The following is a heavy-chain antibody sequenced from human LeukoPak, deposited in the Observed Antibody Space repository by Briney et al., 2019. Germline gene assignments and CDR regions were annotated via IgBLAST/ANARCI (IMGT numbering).Heavy chain of an antibody. V-gene: IGHV5-51*01. CDR1: GYTFTSHW. D-gene: IGHD3-16*01. Sequence: GESLKISGKGSGYTFTSHWIGWVRQMPGRGLEWMGIIYPGDSETTYSPSFQGQVTISADKSLNTAYLQWSSLKASDTAMYYCARRASRVNFILWGHSSHFDYWGQGTLVTVSS. CDR3: ARRASRVNFILWGHSSHFDY. J-gene: IGHJ4*02. CDR2: IYPGDSET.